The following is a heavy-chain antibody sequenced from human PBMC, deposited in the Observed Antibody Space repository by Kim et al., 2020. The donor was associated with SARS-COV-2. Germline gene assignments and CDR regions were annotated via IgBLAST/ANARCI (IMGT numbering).Heavy chain of an antibody. V-gene: IGHV4-34*01. CDR3: ARGLTYWNYFVTSANWFDP. J-gene: IGHJ5*02. Sequence: SETLSLTCAVYGGSFSGYYWSWIRQPPGNGLEWIGEINHSGSTNYNPSLKSRVTISVDTSKNQFSLKLSSVTAADTAVYYCARGLTYWNYFVTSANWFDPWGQGTLVTVSS. CDR1: GGSFSGYY. D-gene: IGHD1-7*01. CDR2: INHSGST.